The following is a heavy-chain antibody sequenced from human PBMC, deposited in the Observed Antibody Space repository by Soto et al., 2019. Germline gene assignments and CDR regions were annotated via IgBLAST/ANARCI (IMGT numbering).Heavy chain of an antibody. D-gene: IGHD7-27*01. V-gene: IGHV4-59*12. J-gene: IGHJ6*02. Sequence: PSETLSLTCTVSGGSISSYYWSWIRQPPGKGLEWIGYIYYSGSTNYNPSLKSRVTISVDTSKNQFSLKLSSVTAADTAVYYCARGAGVPVNYYYYGMDVWGQGTTVTVSS. CDR1: GGSISSYY. CDR3: ARGAGVPVNYYYYGMDV. CDR2: IYYSGST.